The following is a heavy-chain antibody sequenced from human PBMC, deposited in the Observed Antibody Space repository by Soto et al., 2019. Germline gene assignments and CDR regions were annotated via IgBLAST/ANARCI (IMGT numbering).Heavy chain of an antibody. D-gene: IGHD6-13*01. J-gene: IGHJ4*02. V-gene: IGHV4-34*01. CDR1: GGSFSGYY. CDR3: ARAGYSSSWYEGVFDY. CDR2: INHSGST. Sequence: PSETLSLTCAVYGGSFSGYYWSWIRQPPGKGLEWIGEINHSGSTNYNPSLKSRVTISVDTSKNQFSLKLSSVTAADTAVYYCARAGYSSSWYEGVFDYWGQGTLVTVPQ.